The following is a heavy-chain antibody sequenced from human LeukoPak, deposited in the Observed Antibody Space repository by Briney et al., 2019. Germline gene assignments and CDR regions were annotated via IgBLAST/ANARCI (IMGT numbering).Heavy chain of an antibody. Sequence: GASVKVSCNASGYTFSSYDINWVRQATGQGLEWMGWMNPNSGNTGYAQKFQGRVTMTRNTSISTAYMELSSLRSEDTAVYYCARAVSGWYNWFDPWGQGTLVTVSS. CDR3: ARAVSGWYNWFDP. V-gene: IGHV1-8*01. D-gene: IGHD6-19*01. CDR2: MNPNSGNT. CDR1: GYTFSSYD. J-gene: IGHJ5*02.